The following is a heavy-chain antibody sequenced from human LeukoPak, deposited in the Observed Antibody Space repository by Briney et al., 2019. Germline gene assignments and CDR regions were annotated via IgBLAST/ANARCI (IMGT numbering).Heavy chain of an antibody. V-gene: IGHV3-74*01. CDR3: ARGGSSILITGIDY. CDR1: GFTFSSYS. D-gene: IGHD3-22*01. J-gene: IGHJ4*02. CDR2: INSDGSST. Sequence: PGGSLRLSCAASGFTFSSYSMNWVRHAPGKGLVWVSRINSDGSSTSYADSVKGRFTISRDNAKNTLYLQMNSLRAEDTAVYYCARGGSSILITGIDYWGQGTLVTVSS.